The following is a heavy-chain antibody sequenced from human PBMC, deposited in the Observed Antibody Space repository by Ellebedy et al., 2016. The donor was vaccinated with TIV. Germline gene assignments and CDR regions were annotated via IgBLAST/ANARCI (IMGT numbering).Heavy chain of an antibody. V-gene: IGHV3-30*14. CDR1: GFTFSRYA. CDR3: ARTMGVAVAGADS. CDR2: ISFDGGNK. D-gene: IGHD6-19*01. Sequence: GGSLRLSXAGSGFTFSRYAIHWVRQAPGKGLEWVAAISFDGGNKFYADSVKGRFTISRDNAKNMAYVQMNSLETEDTALYYWARTMGVAVAGADSWGQGTLVTVSS. J-gene: IGHJ4*02.